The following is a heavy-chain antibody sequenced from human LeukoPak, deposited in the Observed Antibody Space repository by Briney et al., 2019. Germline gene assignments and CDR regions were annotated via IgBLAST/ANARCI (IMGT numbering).Heavy chain of an antibody. Sequence: ASVKVSCKASGYTFTGYSMHWVRQAPGRGLEWMGWINPHSGATNYAQKFQGRVTMTRDTSISTGYMQLTRLTSDDTAVYYCARAPNNWNDLIVAYWGQGTLVTVSS. D-gene: IGHD1-20*01. J-gene: IGHJ4*02. CDR2: INPHSGAT. CDR1: GYTFTGYS. CDR3: ARAPNNWNDLIVAY. V-gene: IGHV1-2*02.